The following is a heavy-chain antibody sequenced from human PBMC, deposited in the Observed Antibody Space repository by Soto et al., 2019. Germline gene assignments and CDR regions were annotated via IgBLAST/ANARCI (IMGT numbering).Heavy chain of an antibody. V-gene: IGHV3-11*05. CDR3: VRETAYYFDY. CDR2: ISSSGDRT. CDR1: GLPFGAYN. J-gene: IGHJ4*02. Sequence: QVQLVEPGGGWVKPGGPLRPSCAASGLPFGAYNMSGIRQAPGKGLECISYISSSGDRTKYADSVKGRFTISRDNAKKSLYLQMNSLRAEDTAVYYCVRETAYYFDYWGQGTLVTVSS. D-gene: IGHD1-1*01.